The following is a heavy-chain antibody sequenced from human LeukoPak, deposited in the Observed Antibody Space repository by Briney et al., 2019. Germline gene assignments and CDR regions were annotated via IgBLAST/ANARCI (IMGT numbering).Heavy chain of an antibody. V-gene: IGHV3-21*04. CDR3: AKSGSNYYYHYMDV. D-gene: IGHD4-11*01. CDR1: GFTFSSYS. Sequence: GGSLRLSCAAAGFTFSSYSMNWVRQAPGKGLEWVSSISSSSSYIYYADSVKGRFTISRDNSKNTLYLQMNSLRAEDTAIYYCAKSGSNYYYHYMDVWGKGTTVTVSS. CDR2: ISSSSSYI. J-gene: IGHJ6*03.